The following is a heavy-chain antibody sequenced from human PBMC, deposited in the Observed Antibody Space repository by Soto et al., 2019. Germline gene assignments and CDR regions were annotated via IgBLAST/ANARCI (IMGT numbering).Heavy chain of an antibody. V-gene: IGHV3-74*01. CDR3: ARADFWSGYYTF. CDR2: ISSDGSTT. J-gene: IGHJ1*01. CDR1: GFSFSSYW. Sequence: GSLRLSCAVSGFSFSSYWMHWVRQAPGKGLVWVSRISSDGSTTSYADSVKGRFTISRDNANNTLYLQMNSLRAEDTAVYYCARADFWSGYYTFWGQGTLVTVSS. D-gene: IGHD3-3*01.